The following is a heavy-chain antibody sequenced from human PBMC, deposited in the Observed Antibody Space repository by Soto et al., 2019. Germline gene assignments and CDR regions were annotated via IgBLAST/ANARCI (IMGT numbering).Heavy chain of an antibody. Sequence: GDSLKISCKGSGYNFPNYWIGWVRQMPGKGLEWMGIIYPGDSDTRYSPSFQGQVTISADKSITTAYLQWSSLKASDTAMYYCARQRSSSSWYPVADYWGQGTLVTVSS. CDR2: IYPGDSDT. CDR1: GYNFPNYW. D-gene: IGHD6-13*01. J-gene: IGHJ4*02. CDR3: ARQRSSSSWYPVADY. V-gene: IGHV5-51*01.